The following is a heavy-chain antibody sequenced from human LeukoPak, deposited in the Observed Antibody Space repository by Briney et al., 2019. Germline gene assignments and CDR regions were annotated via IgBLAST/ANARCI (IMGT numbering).Heavy chain of an antibody. CDR2: IYPGDSDT. D-gene: IGHD3-22*01. J-gene: IGHJ4*02. Sequence: GESLKISFKGSGYRFTSYWIGWVRPMPGKGLEWMGIIYPGDSDTRYSPSFQGQVTISADKSISTAYLQWSSLKASDTAMYYCAIPQTNYDSSGYYSPLDYWGQGTLVTVSS. CDR3: AIPQTNYDSSGYYSPLDY. CDR1: GYRFTSYW. V-gene: IGHV5-51*01.